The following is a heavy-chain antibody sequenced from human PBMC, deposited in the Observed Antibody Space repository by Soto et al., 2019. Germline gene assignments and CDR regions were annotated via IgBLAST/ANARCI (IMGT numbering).Heavy chain of an antibody. D-gene: IGHD6-19*01. CDR2: VWSDAYTK. J-gene: IGHJ4*02. CDR1: GFTFSTYA. CDR3: ATSIAVAGYVDY. V-gene: IGHV3-33*01. Sequence: VQLVESGGGVVQPGRSLRLSCAASGFTFSTYAMHWVRQPPGKGLEWVAVVWSDAYTKYYVDSVKGRFTISRDNSKNIVYLQVNSLRAEDTAVYFCATSIAVAGYVDYWGQGTLVSVSS.